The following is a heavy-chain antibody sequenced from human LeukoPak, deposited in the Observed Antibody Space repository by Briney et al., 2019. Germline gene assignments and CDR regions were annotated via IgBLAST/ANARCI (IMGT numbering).Heavy chain of an antibody. V-gene: IGHV3-23*01. D-gene: IGHD3-22*01. Sequence: GGSLRLSCAASGFTFSSYAMSWVRQAPGKGLEWVSAISGSGGSTYYADSVKGRFTISRDNSKNTLYLQMNSLRAEETAVYYCAKPYYDRSGYYPFDYWGQGTLVTVSS. CDR3: AKPYYDRSGYYPFDY. CDR2: ISGSGGST. CDR1: GFTFSSYA. J-gene: IGHJ4*02.